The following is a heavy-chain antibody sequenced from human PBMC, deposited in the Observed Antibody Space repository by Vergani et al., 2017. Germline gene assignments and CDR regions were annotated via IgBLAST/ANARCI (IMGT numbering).Heavy chain of an antibody. Sequence: QLQLQESGPRLVKPSETLSLTCSLSGMSISNNNYYWGWIRQPPGKGLEWIGSIYDSRNNNYSPSLKCRVSISVDTSKNQFSLNLTPVTAADTAVDYCGRHLRLLAQNDVFDIWGHGTLVTVSS. CDR2: IYDSRNN. CDR3: GRHLRLLAQNDVFDI. D-gene: IGHD2-15*01. V-gene: IGHV4-39*01. J-gene: IGHJ3*02. CDR1: GMSISNNNYY.